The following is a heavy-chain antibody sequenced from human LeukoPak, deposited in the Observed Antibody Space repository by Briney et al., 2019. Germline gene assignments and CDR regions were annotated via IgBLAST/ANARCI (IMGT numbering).Heavy chain of an antibody. CDR3: ASSYVDTAMVGFDY. Sequence: GGSLRLSCAASGFTFSSHAMHWVRQAPGKGLEWVAVISYDGSNKYYADSVKGRFTISRDNSKNTLYLQMNSLRAEDTAVYYCASSYVDTAMVGFDYWGQGTLVTVSS. D-gene: IGHD5-18*01. V-gene: IGHV3-30-3*01. J-gene: IGHJ4*02. CDR2: ISYDGSNK. CDR1: GFTFSSHA.